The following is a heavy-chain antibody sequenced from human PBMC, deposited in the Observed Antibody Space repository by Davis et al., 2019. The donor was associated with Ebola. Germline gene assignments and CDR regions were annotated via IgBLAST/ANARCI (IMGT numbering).Heavy chain of an antibody. V-gene: IGHV3-21*01. CDR3: ARGLLGGGAFDI. J-gene: IGHJ3*02. CDR1: GFTFSSYS. CDR2: ISSSSSYI. D-gene: IGHD1-26*01. Sequence: GESLKISCAASGFTFSSYSMNWVRQAPGKGLEWVSSISSSSSYIYYADSVKGRFTISRDNAKNSLYLQMNSLRAEDTAVYYCARGLLGGGAFDIWGQGTMVTVSS.